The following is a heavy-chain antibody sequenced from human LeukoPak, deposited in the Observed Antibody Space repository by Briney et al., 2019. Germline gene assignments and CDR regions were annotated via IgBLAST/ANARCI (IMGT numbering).Heavy chain of an antibody. J-gene: IGHJ4*02. CDR1: GFTFSSYA. Sequence: GGPLRLSCAASGFTFSSYAMSWVRQAPGKGLEWVSAISGSGGSTYYADSVKGRFTISRDNSKNTLYLQMNSLRAEDTAVYYCAKDRIAARSFDYWGQGTLVTVSS. D-gene: IGHD6-6*01. V-gene: IGHV3-23*01. CDR3: AKDRIAARSFDY. CDR2: ISGSGGST.